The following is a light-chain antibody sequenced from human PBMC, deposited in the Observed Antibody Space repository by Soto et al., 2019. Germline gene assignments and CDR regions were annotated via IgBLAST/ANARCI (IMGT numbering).Light chain of an antibody. J-gene: IGKJ4*01. Sequence: IQMTQTPSSLSASVGDIVTMTCLASQSIGKYLSWFQQTPGNAPKLLIYAASGLQSGVPSRFSGSGSGTDFTLTINSLQREDFATYYCQQTYNTPLTFGGGTKVDIK. CDR2: AAS. CDR3: QQTYNTPLT. CDR1: QSIGKY. V-gene: IGKV1-39*01.